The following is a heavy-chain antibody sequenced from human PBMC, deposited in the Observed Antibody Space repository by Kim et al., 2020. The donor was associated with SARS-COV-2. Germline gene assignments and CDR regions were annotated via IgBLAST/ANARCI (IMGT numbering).Heavy chain of an antibody. CDR1: GGSISSSSYY. V-gene: IGHV4-39*07. Sequence: SETLSLTCTVSGGSISSSSYYWGWIRQPPGKGLEWIGSIYYSGSTYYNPSLKSRVTISVDTSKNQFSLKLSSVTAADTAVYYCAIYIVGATGDWFDPWGQGTLVTVSS. J-gene: IGHJ5*02. CDR3: AIYIVGATGDWFDP. D-gene: IGHD1-26*01. CDR2: IYYSGST.